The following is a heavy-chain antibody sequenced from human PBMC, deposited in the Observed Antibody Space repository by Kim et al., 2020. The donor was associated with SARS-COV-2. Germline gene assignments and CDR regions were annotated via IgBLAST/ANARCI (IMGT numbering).Heavy chain of an antibody. D-gene: IGHD2-2*02. J-gene: IGHJ4*02. V-gene: IGHV4-30-2*04. CDR3: ARVTEIVVVPAAIDY. Sequence: PSLKSRVTIAVDTSKNQFSLKLSSVTAADTAVYYCARVTEIVVVPAAIDYWGQGTLVTVSS.